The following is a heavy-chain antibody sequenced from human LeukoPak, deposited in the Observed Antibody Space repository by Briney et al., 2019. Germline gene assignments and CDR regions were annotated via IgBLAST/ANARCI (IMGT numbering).Heavy chain of an antibody. CDR2: ISAYNGNI. Sequence: ASVKVSCKASGYTFTSYGISWVRQAPGQGLEWMGWISAYNGNINYAQKLQGRVTMTTDTSTSTAYMELRSLRSDDTAVYYCARDGMVRGVIIIDDYWGQGTLVTVSS. V-gene: IGHV1-18*01. CDR3: ARDGMVRGVIIIDDY. J-gene: IGHJ4*02. CDR1: GYTFTSYG. D-gene: IGHD3-10*01.